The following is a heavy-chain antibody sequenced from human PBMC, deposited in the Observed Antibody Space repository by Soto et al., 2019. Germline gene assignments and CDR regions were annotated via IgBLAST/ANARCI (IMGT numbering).Heavy chain of an antibody. CDR3: AKGLDGESSGY. CDR2: ISGSGGST. V-gene: IGHV3-23*01. CDR1: GFTFSSYA. Sequence: GGSLRLSCAASGFTFSSYAMSWVRQAPGKGLEWVSAISGSGGSTYYADSVKGRFTISRDNSKNTLYLQMNSLRAEDTAEYCCAKGLDGESSGYWGQGTLVTVSS. J-gene: IGHJ4*02. D-gene: IGHD3-10*01.